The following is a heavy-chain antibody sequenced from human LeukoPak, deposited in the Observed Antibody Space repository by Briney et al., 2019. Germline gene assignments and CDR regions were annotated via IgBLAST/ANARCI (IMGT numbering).Heavy chain of an antibody. CDR3: ARNLNYYDSSGPLLGI. CDR2: IYYSGST. D-gene: IGHD3-22*01. V-gene: IGHV4-59*01. J-gene: IGHJ3*02. CDR1: GGSISSYY. Sequence: PSETLSLTCTVSGGSISSYYWSWIRQPPGKGLEWIGYIYYSGSTNYNPSLKSRVTISVDTSKNQFSLKLSSVTAADTAVYYCARNLNYYDSSGPLLGIWGQGTMVTVSS.